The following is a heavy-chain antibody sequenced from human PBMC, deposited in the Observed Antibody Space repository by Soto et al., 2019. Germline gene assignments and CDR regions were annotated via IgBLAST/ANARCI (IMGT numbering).Heavy chain of an antibody. D-gene: IGHD3-22*01. CDR1: GFTFSSYA. Sequence: PGGSLRLSCAASGFTFSSYAMHWVRQAPGKGLEWVAVISYDGSNKYYADSVKGRFTISRDNSKNTLYLQMKSLRAEDTAVYYCARSDSSGYHPPIDYSGQGTLVTLSS. J-gene: IGHJ4*02. CDR3: ARSDSSGYHPPIDY. V-gene: IGHV3-30-3*01. CDR2: ISYDGSNK.